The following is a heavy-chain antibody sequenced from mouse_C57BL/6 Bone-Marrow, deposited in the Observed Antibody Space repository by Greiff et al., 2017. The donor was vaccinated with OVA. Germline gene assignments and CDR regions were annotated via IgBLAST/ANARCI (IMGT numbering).Heavy chain of an antibody. J-gene: IGHJ1*03. Sequence: EVQLQESGPGLVKPGASVKMSCKASGYTFTDYNMHWVKQSHGKSLEWIGYINPNNGGTSYNQKFKGKATLTVNKSSSTAYMELRSLTSEDSAVYYCASGDYYGSSHWYFDVWGTGTTVTVSS. CDR1: GYTFTDYN. CDR3: ASGDYYGSSHWYFDV. D-gene: IGHD1-1*01. V-gene: IGHV1-22*01. CDR2: INPNNGGT.